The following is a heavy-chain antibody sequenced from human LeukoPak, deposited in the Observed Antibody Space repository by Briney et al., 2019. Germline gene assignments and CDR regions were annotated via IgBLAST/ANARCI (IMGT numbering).Heavy chain of an antibody. V-gene: IGHV4-34*01. D-gene: IGHD3-10*01. CDR1: GGSFSGYY. Sequence: KPSETLSLTCAVYGGSFSGYYWSWIRQPPGKGLEWIGGINHSGSTNYNPSLKSRVTISVDTSKNQFSLKLSSVTAADTAVFYCARGKPEMVRGVITNYYYYYMDVWGKGTTVTVSS. CDR3: ARGKPEMVRGVITNYYYYYMDV. CDR2: INHSGST. J-gene: IGHJ6*03.